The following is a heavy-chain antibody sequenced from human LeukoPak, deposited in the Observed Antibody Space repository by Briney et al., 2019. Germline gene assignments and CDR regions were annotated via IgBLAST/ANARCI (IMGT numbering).Heavy chain of an antibody. Sequence: PSETLSFTCAVYGGSFSGYYWSWIRQPPGKGLEWIGEINHSGSTNYNPSLKSRVTISVDTSKNQFSLKLSSVTAADTAVYYCASGYSSGWYPWYFDLWGRGTLSLSPQ. CDR1: GGSFSGYY. J-gene: IGHJ2*01. CDR3: ASGYSSGWYPWYFDL. D-gene: IGHD6-19*01. CDR2: INHSGST. V-gene: IGHV4-34*01.